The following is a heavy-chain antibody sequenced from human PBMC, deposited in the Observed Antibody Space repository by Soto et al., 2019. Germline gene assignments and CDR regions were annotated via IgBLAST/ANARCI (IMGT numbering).Heavy chain of an antibody. V-gene: IGHV1-2*02. CDR2: INPNSGGT. J-gene: IGHJ3*02. CDR3: AREEAAAVDDAFDI. Sequence: QVQLVQSGAEVKKPGASVKVSCKASGYIFTDYYKHWVRQAPGQGLEWMGWINPNSGGTNYAQKFQGRVTMTRDTSISTAYMELSRLRSDDTAVYYCAREEAAAVDDAFDIWGQGTMVTVSS. CDR1: GYIFTDYY. D-gene: IGHD6-13*01.